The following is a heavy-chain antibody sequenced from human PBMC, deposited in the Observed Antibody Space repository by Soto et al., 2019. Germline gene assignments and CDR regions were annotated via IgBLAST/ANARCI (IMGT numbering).Heavy chain of an antibody. CDR2: IYYSGST. CDR1: GGSISSYY. J-gene: IGHJ4*02. CDR3: ARGRVDYYDSSGYYFSPYYFDY. Sequence: SETLSLTCTVSGGSISSYYWSWIRQPPGKGLEWIGYIYYSGSTNYNPSLKSRVTISVDKSKNQFSLKLSSVTAADTAVYYCARGRVDYYDSSGYYFSPYYFDYWGQGTLVTVSS. V-gene: IGHV4-59*12. D-gene: IGHD3-22*01.